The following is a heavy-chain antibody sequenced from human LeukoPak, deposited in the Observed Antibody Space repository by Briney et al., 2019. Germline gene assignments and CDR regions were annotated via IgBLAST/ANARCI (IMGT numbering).Heavy chain of an antibody. Sequence: PSQNLSLNCTVSGCSISSGGYYWSWIRQHPGKGLEWIAYIYYSGSTYYNPSLKSRVTISVDTSKNQFSLKLSSVTAADTAVYYCARAPLRGIQLWSYYYYGMDVWGQGTTVTVSS. CDR1: GCSISSGGYY. CDR2: IYYSGST. V-gene: IGHV4-31*03. CDR3: ARAPLRGIQLWSYYYYGMDV. J-gene: IGHJ6*02. D-gene: IGHD5-18*01.